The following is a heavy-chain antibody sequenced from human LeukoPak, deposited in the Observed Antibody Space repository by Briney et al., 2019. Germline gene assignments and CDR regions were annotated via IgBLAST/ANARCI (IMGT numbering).Heavy chain of an antibody. V-gene: IGHV3-23*01. CDR3: AKFYDILTGYFDY. CDR1: GFTFSSYA. D-gene: IGHD3-9*01. J-gene: IGHJ4*02. CDR2: ISGGGATTYYA. Sequence: GGSLRLSCAASGFTFSSYAMSWVRQSPGKGLEWVSAISGGGATTYYAYYADSVKGRFTISRDNSKHTLYLQMNSLRAEDTAVYYCAKFYDILTGYFDYWGQGTLVTVSS.